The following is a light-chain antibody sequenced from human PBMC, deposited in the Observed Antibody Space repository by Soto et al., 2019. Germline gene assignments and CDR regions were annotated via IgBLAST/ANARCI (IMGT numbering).Light chain of an antibody. CDR2: DVS. Sequence: QSALTQPASVSGSPGQSIAISCTGTSSDVGAYNFVSWYQHQPGKAPQLMIFDVSNRPSGVSDRFSGSKAGNTASLTISGLQAEDEADYYCTSYTTSGTYVFGIGTKLPVL. CDR1: SSDVGAYNF. J-gene: IGLJ1*01. CDR3: TSYTTSGTYV. V-gene: IGLV2-14*03.